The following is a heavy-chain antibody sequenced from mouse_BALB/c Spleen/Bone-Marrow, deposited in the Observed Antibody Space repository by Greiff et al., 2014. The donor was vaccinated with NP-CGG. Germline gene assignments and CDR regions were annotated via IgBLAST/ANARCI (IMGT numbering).Heavy chain of an antibody. CDR1: GFNIKDTY. V-gene: IGHV14-3*02. D-gene: IGHD1-1*01. CDR3: ARYYYGSSYFDY. J-gene: IGHJ2*01. CDR2: IDPANGNT. Sequence: EVKLVESGAELVKPGASVKLSCTASGFNIKDTYMHWVKQRPEQGLEWIGRIDPANGNTKHDPKFQGKATITADTSSNTAYLQLSSLTSEDTAVYYCARYYYGSSYFDYCGPGTTLTESS.